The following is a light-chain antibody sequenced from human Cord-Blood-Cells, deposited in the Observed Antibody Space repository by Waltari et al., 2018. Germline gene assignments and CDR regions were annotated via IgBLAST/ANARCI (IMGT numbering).Light chain of an antibody. J-gene: IGKJ2*03. CDR2: LGS. CDR3: MQALQTPYS. Sequence: DIVMSQSPLSLPVTPGEPDSISCRSSQSLLHSNGYNYLDWYLQKPGQSPQLLIYLGSNRASGVPDRFSGSGSGTDFTLKSSRVEAEDVGVYYCMQALQTPYSFGQGTKLEIK. V-gene: IGKV2-28*01. CDR1: QSLLHSNGYNY.